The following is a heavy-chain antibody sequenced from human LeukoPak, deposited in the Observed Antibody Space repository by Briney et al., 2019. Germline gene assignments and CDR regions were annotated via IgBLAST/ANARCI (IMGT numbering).Heavy chain of an antibody. CDR3: ARGVVVHYTWFDP. D-gene: IGHD2-2*01. Sequence: GASVKVSCKASGYRFTGYGISWVRQAPGQGLEWMGRISANDGSANYAQKLQGRVTMTTDTSTSTAYMEIRDLRSDDTAVYYCARGVVVHYTWFDPWGQGTLVTVSS. CDR2: ISANDGSA. CDR1: GYRFTGYG. V-gene: IGHV1-18*01. J-gene: IGHJ5*02.